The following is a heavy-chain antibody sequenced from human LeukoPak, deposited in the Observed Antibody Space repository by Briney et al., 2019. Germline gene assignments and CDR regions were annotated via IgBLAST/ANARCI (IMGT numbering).Heavy chain of an antibody. Sequence: SSETLSLTCSVSGGSITNYYWSWIRQPPGEGLEWIGYFYYSGRTNYNPSLNPSLKSRVTISVDTSKNQFSLRLSSVAAADTALYYRSRGPPGNCSSSTACNWRYMDVWGKGTTVTVSS. CDR3: SRGPPGNCSSSTACNWRYMDV. CDR2: FYYSGRT. D-gene: IGHD2-2*03. CDR1: GGSITNYY. J-gene: IGHJ6*03. V-gene: IGHV4-59*01.